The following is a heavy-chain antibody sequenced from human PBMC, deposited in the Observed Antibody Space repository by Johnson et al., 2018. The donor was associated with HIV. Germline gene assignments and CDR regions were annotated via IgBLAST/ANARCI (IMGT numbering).Heavy chain of an antibody. V-gene: IGHV3-20*04. Sequence: VQLVESGGGVVRPGGSLRLSCAASGFTFDDYGMSWVRQPPGKGLECVSGINWNGGSAGYAESVKGRFTISRDNAKNSLYLQMNSLRAEDTAFYYCAREGWEITMIQGAFDIWGQGTMVTVSS. J-gene: IGHJ3*02. CDR1: GFTFDDYG. CDR3: AREGWEITMIQGAFDI. D-gene: IGHD3-10*01. CDR2: INWNGGSA.